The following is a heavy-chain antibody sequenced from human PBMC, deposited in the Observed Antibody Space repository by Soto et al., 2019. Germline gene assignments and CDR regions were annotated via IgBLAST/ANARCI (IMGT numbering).Heavy chain of an antibody. CDR1: GFTFSSYA. CDR3: ARDDERWSTAMRWGFFDY. D-gene: IGHD5-18*01. J-gene: IGHJ4*02. CDR2: ISYDGSNK. Sequence: PGGSLRLSCAASGFTFSSYAMHWVRQAPGKGLEWVAVISYDGSNKYYADSVKGRFTISRDNSKNTLYLQMNSLRAEDTAVYYCARDDERWSTAMRWGFFDYWGQGTLVTVSS. V-gene: IGHV3-30-3*01.